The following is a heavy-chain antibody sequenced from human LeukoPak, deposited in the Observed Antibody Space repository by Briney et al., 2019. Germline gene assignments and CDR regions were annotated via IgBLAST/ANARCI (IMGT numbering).Heavy chain of an antibody. D-gene: IGHD3-22*01. CDR1: GFTFSSYA. J-gene: IGHJ4*02. CDR3: AKTVDSYYYDNSGYYPFDY. Sequence: GGSLRLSCAASGFTFSSYAMSWVRQAPGKGLEWVSGISVSGGSTNYADSVKGRFTVSRDNSKYMLYLQMNSLRAEDTAIYYCAKTVDSYYYDNSGYYPFDYWGQGTLVTVSS. CDR2: ISVSGGST. V-gene: IGHV3-23*01.